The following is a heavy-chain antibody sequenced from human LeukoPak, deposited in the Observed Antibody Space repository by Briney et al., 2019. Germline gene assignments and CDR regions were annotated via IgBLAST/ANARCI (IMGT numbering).Heavy chain of an antibody. CDR3: ARDLHGSPDW. J-gene: IGHJ4*02. Sequence: GGSLRLSCAASGFTFTTFWMNWVRQAPGEGLVWVSLINTDGRTTTYADSVKGRFTISRDNAKNTLYLQMNSLRAEDTAVYYCARDLHGSPDWWGQGTLVTDSS. CDR1: GFTFTTFW. V-gene: IGHV3-74*01. CDR2: INTDGRTT. D-gene: IGHD2-2*03.